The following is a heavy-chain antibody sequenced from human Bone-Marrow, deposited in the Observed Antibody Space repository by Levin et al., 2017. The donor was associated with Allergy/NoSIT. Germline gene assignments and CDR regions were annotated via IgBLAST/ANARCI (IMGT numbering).Heavy chain of an antibody. J-gene: IGHJ4*02. V-gene: IGHV3-7*01. D-gene: IGHD3-3*01. CDR3: ARYTFWAPGSS. CDR2: INKDGGGQ. CDR1: GFSFENDW. Sequence: GGSLRLSCEPSGFSFENDWMTWVRQTPGKGLEWVAYINKDGGGQNYVDSVKGRFTISRDNAKKLLFLQMDSLRDEDTAVYYCARYTFWAPGSSWGQGTLVTVSS.